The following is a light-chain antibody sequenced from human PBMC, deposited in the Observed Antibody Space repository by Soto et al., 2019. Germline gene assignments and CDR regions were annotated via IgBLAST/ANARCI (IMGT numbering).Light chain of an antibody. J-gene: IGLJ2*01. CDR2: RSN. V-gene: IGLV1-47*01. Sequence: QAVVTQTPSASGTPGQRVTISCSGSSSNIGSNYVCWYQQLPGTAPKLLIYRSNQRPSGVPDRFSGSKSGTSASLAISGLRSEDEADYYCAAWDDSLSGPVFGGGTKLTVL. CDR3: AAWDDSLSGPV. CDR1: SSNIGSNY.